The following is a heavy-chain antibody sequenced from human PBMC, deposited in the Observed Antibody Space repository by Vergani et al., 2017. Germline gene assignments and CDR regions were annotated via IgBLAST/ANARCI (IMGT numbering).Heavy chain of an antibody. D-gene: IGHD6-13*01. J-gene: IGHJ4*02. CDR2: ISYDGSNK. Sequence: QVQLVESGGGVVQPGRSLRLSCAASGFTFSSYGMHWVRQAPGKGLEWVAVISYDGSNKYYADSVKGRFTISRDNSKNTLYLQMNSLRAEDTAVYYCAKGWRIAAAGYVDYWGQGTLVTVSS. V-gene: IGHV3-30*18. CDR3: AKGWRIAAAGYVDY. CDR1: GFTFSSYG.